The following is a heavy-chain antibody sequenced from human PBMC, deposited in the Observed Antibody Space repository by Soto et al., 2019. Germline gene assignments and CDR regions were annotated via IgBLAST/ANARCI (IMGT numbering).Heavy chain of an antibody. V-gene: IGHV4-38-2*01. Sequence: SETLSLTCAVSGDSIIGIYHWAWIRQPPGRSLEWIAGIFHTGTTYYTPSLKSRVTISVDTTKNQFSLRLTSVTAADTAVYYYSRGEELQLSLLAIWGHGSMVT. J-gene: IGHJ3*02. D-gene: IGHD1-7*01. CDR1: GDSIIGIYH. CDR2: IFHTGTT. CDR3: SRGEELQLSLLAI.